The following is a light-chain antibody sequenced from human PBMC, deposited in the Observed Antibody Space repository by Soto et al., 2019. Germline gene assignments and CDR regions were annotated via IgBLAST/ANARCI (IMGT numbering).Light chain of an antibody. CDR3: QQYNNWQYT. CDR1: QSFSTN. J-gene: IGKJ2*01. Sequence: EIVMTQSPVTLSVSPGERATLSCGASQSFSTNLAWYQQKPGQAPRLLISGASTRATGIPARFSGSGSGTDFTLTISSLQSEDFEVYYCQQYNNWQYTFGRGTKVEIX. CDR2: GAS. V-gene: IGKV3-15*01.